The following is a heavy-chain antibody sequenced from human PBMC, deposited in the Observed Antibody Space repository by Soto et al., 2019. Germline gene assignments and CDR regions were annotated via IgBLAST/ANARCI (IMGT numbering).Heavy chain of an antibody. CDR1: GASISSNNW. CDR2: IYHSGST. J-gene: IGHJ4*02. V-gene: IGHV4-4*02. CDR3: GRAKYYASSSYSAFDY. Sequence: SETLCLTCTVSGASISSNNWWSWVRQPPGKGLEWIGEIYHSGSTNYNPSLKSRVTISVDQSKNQFSLKLSSVTAADTAVYYCGRAKYYASSSYSAFDYWGQGTLVTVSS. D-gene: IGHD3-22*01.